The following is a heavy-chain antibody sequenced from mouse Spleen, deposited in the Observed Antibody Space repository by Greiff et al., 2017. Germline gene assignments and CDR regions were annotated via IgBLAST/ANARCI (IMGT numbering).Heavy chain of an antibody. CDR1: GFTFSSYA. D-gene: IGHD2-3*01. V-gene: IGHV5-9*04. CDR2: ISSGGGNT. J-gene: IGHJ2*01. Sequence: EVKLVESGGGLVKPGGSLKLSCAASGFTFSSYAMSWVRQTPEKRLEWVATISSGGGNTYYPDSVKGRFTISRDNAKNTLYLQMSSLKSEDTAMCYCARRWVCFDYWGQGTTLTVSS. CDR3: ARRWVCFDY.